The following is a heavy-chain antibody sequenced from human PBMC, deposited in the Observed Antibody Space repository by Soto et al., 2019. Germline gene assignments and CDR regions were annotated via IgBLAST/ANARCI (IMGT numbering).Heavy chain of an antibody. D-gene: IGHD6-13*01. Sequence: QPGGSLRLSCAASGFTFSSYWMSWVRQAPGKGLEWVANIKQDGSEKYYVDSVKGRFTISRDNAKNSLYLQMNSLRAEDTAVYYCARDRRDSSSWYFFSVGIAFDYWGQGTLVTVSS. V-gene: IGHV3-7*05. CDR2: IKQDGSEK. J-gene: IGHJ4*02. CDR1: GFTFSSYW. CDR3: ARDRRDSSSWYFFSVGIAFDY.